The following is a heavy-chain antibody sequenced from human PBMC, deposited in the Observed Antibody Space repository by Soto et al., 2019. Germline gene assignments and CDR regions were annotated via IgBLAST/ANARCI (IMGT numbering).Heavy chain of an antibody. CDR1: GFTFSSYA. CDR3: TKRGFDSGAYYSIDY. CDR2: ISGSGGST. Sequence: EVQLLESGGGLVQPGGSLRLSCAASGFTFSSYAKSWVRQAPGKGLEWVSTISGSGGSTYYADAVKGRFTISRDRTKNTLYLQMSCLRAEDTAAYYCTKRGFDSGAYYSIDYWGQGTLVTFSS. D-gene: IGHD3-22*01. V-gene: IGHV3-23*01. J-gene: IGHJ4*02.